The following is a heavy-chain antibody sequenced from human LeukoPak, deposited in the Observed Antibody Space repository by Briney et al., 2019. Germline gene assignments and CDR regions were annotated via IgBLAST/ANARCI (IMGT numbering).Heavy chain of an antibody. D-gene: IGHD3-22*01. CDR2: IYYDGSNK. CDR1: GFIFSSYG. V-gene: IGHV3-33*01. J-gene: IGHJ6*02. Sequence: GGSLRLSCAASGFIFSSYGMHWVRQAPGKGLEWVAVIYYDGSNKYYADSMRGRFTISRDNSKNTLFLQTSSLRAEDTAVYYCARDTFYSSGVYGLDVWGQGTTVTVSS. CDR3: ARDTFYSSGVYGLDV.